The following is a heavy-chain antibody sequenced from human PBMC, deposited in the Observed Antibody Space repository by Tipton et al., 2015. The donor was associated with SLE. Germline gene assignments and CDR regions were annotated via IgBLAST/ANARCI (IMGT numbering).Heavy chain of an antibody. CDR1: GGSISSHY. CDR2: IYYSGST. V-gene: IGHV4-59*11. J-gene: IGHJ6*02. Sequence: TLSLTCTVSGGSISSHYWSWSRQPPGKGLEWIGHIYYSGSTNYNPSLKSRVTISVDTSKNQFSLKLSSVTAADTAVYYCARDHLDVWGQGTTVTVSS. CDR3: ARDHLDV.